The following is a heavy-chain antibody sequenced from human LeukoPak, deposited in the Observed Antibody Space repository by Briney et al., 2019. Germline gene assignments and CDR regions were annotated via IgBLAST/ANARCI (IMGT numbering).Heavy chain of an antibody. D-gene: IGHD2-15*01. J-gene: IGHJ4*02. V-gene: IGHV3-74*01. Sequence: GGSLRLSCAASGFTFSNYWMQWARQAPGKGLVWVSRINSDGSSTSYADSVKGRFTISRDNAKNTLYLQMNSLRAEDTAVYYCAREGIDPMIDYWGQGTLVTVSS. CDR1: GFTFSNYW. CDR2: INSDGSST. CDR3: AREGIDPMIDY.